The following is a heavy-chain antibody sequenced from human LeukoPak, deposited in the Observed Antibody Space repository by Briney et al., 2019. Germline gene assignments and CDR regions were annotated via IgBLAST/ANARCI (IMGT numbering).Heavy chain of an antibody. CDR3: ARHLSGWYPYFGF. Sequence: SETLSLTCSVSGGSISSYYWSWIRQPPGKGLGWIGYISYSGSTNYNPSLKSRVTISVDTSKNQFSLKLSSVTAADTAVYYCARHLSGWYPYFGFWGQGTLVTVSS. V-gene: IGHV4-59*08. D-gene: IGHD6-19*01. CDR2: ISYSGST. CDR1: GGSISSYY. J-gene: IGHJ4*02.